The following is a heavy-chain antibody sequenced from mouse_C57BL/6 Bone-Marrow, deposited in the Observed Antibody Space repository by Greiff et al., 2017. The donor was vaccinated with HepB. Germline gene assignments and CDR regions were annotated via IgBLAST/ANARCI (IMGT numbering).Heavy chain of an antibody. V-gene: IGHV7-1*01. Sequence: EVQLVESGGGLVQSGRSLRLSCATSGFTFSDFYMEWVRQAPGKGLEWIAASRNKANDYTTEYSASVKGRFIVSRDTSQSILYLQMNALRAEDTAIYYCARDDYGSRGAMDYWGQGTSVTVSS. CDR3: ARDDYGSRGAMDY. CDR1: GFTFSDFY. J-gene: IGHJ4*01. CDR2: SRNKANDYTT. D-gene: IGHD1-1*01.